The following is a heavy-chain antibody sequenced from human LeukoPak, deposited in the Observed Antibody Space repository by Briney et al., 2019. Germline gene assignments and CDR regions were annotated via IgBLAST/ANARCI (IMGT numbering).Heavy chain of an antibody. CDR2: INHSGST. V-gene: IGHV4-34*01. J-gene: IGHJ4*02. D-gene: IGHD1-26*01. Sequence: PSETLSLTCAVYGGSFSGYYWSWIRQPPGKGLEWIGEINHSGSTNYSPSLKSRVTISVDTSKNQFSLKLSSVTTADTAVYHCATSRWSRFGYWGQGTLVTVSS. CDR3: ATSRWSRFGY. CDR1: GGSFSGYY.